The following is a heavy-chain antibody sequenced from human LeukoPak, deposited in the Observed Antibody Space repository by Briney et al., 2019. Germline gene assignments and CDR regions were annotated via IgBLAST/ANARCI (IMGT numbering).Heavy chain of an antibody. J-gene: IGHJ4*02. CDR3: TVNYCSGATCYMY. CDR1: GFTFSTFA. CDR2: IFPSGGEI. D-gene: IGHD2-15*01. Sequence: GGSLRLSCAASGFTFSTFAMIWVRQPPGKGLEWVSSIFPSGGEIHYADSVRGRFTISRDNSKSTLSLQMNSLKTEDTAVYYCTVNYCSGATCYMYWGQGTLVTVSS. V-gene: IGHV3-23*01.